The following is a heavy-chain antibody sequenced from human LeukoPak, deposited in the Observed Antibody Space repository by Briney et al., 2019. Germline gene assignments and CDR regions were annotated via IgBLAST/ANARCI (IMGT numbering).Heavy chain of an antibody. CDR3: ARSKPYGPPPYYYYYYMDV. V-gene: IGHV3-30*02. J-gene: IGHJ6*03. D-gene: IGHD4-17*01. CDR2: NRYDGSNK. Sequence: PGGSLRLSCAASAFTFSSYGMHWVRQAPGKGLEWVAFNRYDGSNKYYADSVKGRFTISRDNSKNTLYLQMNSLRAEDTALNYCARSKPYGPPPYYYYYYMDVWGKGTTVTVSS. CDR1: AFTFSSYG.